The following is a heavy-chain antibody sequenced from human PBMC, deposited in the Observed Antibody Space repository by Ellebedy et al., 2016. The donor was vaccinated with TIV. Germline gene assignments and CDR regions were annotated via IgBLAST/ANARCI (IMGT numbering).Heavy chain of an antibody. V-gene: IGHV3-23*01. D-gene: IGHD3-22*01. Sequence: GGSLRLXXAASGFTFNNYAMNWVRQAPGRGLEWVSGISGDADNSHYAGSVKGRFTISRDNTKNTVSLQMNSLRAEDTAVYYCAKDLRYYYDSSGYYYAGGGPGYCLEYWGQGTLVTVSS. CDR3: AKDLRYYYDSSGYYYAGGGPGYCLEY. CDR1: GFTFNNYA. CDR2: ISGDADNS. J-gene: IGHJ4*02.